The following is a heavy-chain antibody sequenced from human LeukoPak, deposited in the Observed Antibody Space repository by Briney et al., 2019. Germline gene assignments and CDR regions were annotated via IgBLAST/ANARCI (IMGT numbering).Heavy chain of an antibody. CDR2: IYYDGST. CDR3: VRHLSAGRPAFDI. D-gene: IGHD2-15*01. V-gene: IGHV4-59*08. CDR1: GGSINNYY. Sequence: SETLSLTCTVSGGSINNYYWSWIRQPPGKGLEWIGYIYYDGSTNYNPSLKSRVTISVDTSNKKLSLKVTSLTAADTAVYYCVRHLSAGRPAFDIWGQGTMVTVSS. J-gene: IGHJ3*02.